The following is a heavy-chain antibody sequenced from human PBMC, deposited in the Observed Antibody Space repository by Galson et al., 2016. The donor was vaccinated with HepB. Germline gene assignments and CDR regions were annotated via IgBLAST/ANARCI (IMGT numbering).Heavy chain of an antibody. V-gene: IGHV5-51*01. Sequence: QSGAEVKKPGESLKISCEGSGYSFDAHWIAWVRQMPGKGLEWMGIIYPGDSKTIYSPSFQGQVAISADKSINTAYLQWSSLKASDTAMYYCARRAGGSSGYYYWYFDLWGRGTLVTVSS. J-gene: IGHJ2*01. D-gene: IGHD3-22*01. CDR3: ARRAGGSSGYYYWYFDL. CDR2: IYPGDSKT. CDR1: GYSFDAHW.